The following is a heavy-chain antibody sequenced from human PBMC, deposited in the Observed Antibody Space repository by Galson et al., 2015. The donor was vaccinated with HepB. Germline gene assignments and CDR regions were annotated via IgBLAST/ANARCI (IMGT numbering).Heavy chain of an antibody. Sequence: SVKVSCKASGYTFTSYGISWVRQAPGQGLEWMGWISAYNGNTNYAQKLQGRVTMTTDTSTSTAYMELRSLRSDDTAVYYCAREPQSSRAASPFDYWGQGTLVTVSS. J-gene: IGHJ4*02. CDR1: GYTFTSYG. CDR3: AREPQSSRAASPFDY. D-gene: IGHD6-13*01. V-gene: IGHV1-18*01. CDR2: ISAYNGNT.